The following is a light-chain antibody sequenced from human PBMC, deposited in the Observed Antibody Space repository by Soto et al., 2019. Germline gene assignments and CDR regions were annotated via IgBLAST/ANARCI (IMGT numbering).Light chain of an antibody. CDR1: QSVSSY. J-gene: IGKJ4*01. Sequence: EIVLTQSPATLSLSPGERATLSCRASQSVSSYLAWYQQKPGQAPRLLIYDASNRATGIPARFSGSGSGTDFTLTISSLEPEDFAVYYCQQRSNWPRGGTFGGGTKVAIK. V-gene: IGKV3-11*01. CDR2: DAS. CDR3: QQRSNWPRGGT.